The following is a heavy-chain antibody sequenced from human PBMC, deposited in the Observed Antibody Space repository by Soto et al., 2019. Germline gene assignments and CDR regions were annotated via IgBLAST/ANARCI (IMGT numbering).Heavy chain of an antibody. J-gene: IGHJ3*02. CDR1: GFTFSTYS. D-gene: IGHD3-22*01. CDR2: INSDGSTT. CDR3: ARADSSGYYYIKAFDI. V-gene: IGHV3-74*01. Sequence: SGGSLRLSCVGSGFTFSTYSINWVRQAPGKGLVWVSRINSDGSTTSSADSVKGRFTISRDNAKNTLYLQMNSLRAEDTAVYYCARADSSGYYYIKAFDIWGQGTMVTVSS.